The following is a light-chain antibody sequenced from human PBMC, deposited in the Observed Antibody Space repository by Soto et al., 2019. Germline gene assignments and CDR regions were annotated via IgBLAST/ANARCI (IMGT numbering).Light chain of an antibody. CDR3: QQYSSYSWT. CDR1: QSCSNW. CDR2: KES. Sequence: DIQMTQSPSTLSASVGDTVTITCRASQSCSNWLAWYQQKPGKAPKFLIYKESTLESGVPSRFSGSGSGTEFNLAISSLQPDDFATYYCQQYSSYSWTFGQGTKVEIK. V-gene: IGKV1-5*03. J-gene: IGKJ1*01.